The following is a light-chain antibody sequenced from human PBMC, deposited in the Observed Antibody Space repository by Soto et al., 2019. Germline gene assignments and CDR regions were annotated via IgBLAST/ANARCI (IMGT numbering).Light chain of an antibody. CDR2: DVS. CDR3: SSYTTSNNLV. V-gene: IGLV2-14*03. Sequence: HSALTQPASVSGSPGQSITISCTGTSSDVGRYNYVSWYQHHPGKAPKLMIYDVSNRPSGVSNRFSGSKSGNTASLTISGLQAEDEADYYCSSYTTSNNLVFGGGTKLTVL. CDR1: SSDVGRYNY. J-gene: IGLJ2*01.